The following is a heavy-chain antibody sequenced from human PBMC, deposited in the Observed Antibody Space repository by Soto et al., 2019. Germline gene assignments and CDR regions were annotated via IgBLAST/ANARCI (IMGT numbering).Heavy chain of an antibody. D-gene: IGHD4-17*01. CDR2: ISYDGSNK. J-gene: IGHJ4*02. Sequence: PGGSLRLSCAASGFTFSSYGMHWVRQAPGKGLEWVAVISYDGSNKYYADSVKGRFTISRDNSKNTLYLQMNSLRAEDTAVYYCATLVNYGDPAVFDYWGQGTLVTVSS. CDR3: ATLVNYGDPAVFDY. CDR1: GFTFSSYG. V-gene: IGHV3-30*03.